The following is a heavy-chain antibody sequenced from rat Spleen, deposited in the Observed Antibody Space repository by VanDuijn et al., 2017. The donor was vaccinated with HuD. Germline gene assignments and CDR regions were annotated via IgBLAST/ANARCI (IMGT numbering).Heavy chain of an antibody. V-gene: IGHV6-6*01. CDR1: GFTFSTAW. CDR2: IKAKSNNYVT. D-gene: IGHD1-7*01. CDR3: ASYD. Sequence: EVQLVESGGGLVQPGRSMKLSCAASGFTFSTAWMYWYRQFPEKRLEWVARIKAKSNNYVTDYTESVKGRFTISRDDSKSSIYLQMNNLKEEDTAIYYCASYDWGQGVMVTVSS. J-gene: IGHJ2*01.